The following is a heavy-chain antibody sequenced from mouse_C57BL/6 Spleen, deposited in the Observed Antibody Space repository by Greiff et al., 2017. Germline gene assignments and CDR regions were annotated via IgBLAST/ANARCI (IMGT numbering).Heavy chain of an antibody. CDR2: IWRGGST. CDR3: AKTLDGFYAMDY. Sequence: VKLMESGPGLVQPSQSLSITCTVSGFSLTSYGVHWVRQSPGKGLEWLGVIWRGGSTDYNAAFMSRLSITKDNSKSQVFFKMNSLQADDTAIYYCAKTLDGFYAMDYWGQGTSVTVSS. CDR1: GFSLTSYG. V-gene: IGHV2-5*01. D-gene: IGHD2-3*01. J-gene: IGHJ4*01.